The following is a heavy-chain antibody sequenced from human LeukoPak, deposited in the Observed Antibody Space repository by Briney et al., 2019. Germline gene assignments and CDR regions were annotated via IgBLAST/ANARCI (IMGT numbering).Heavy chain of an antibody. CDR1: GFIFNNYA. V-gene: IGHV3-74*01. CDR2: INSDGSST. CDR3: ARGSYVDY. D-gene: IGHD3-16*01. Sequence: GGSLRLSCVGSGFIFNNYAMSWVRQAPGKGLVWVSRINSDGSSTSYADSVKGRFTISRDNAKNTLYLQMNSLRAEDTAVYYCARGSYVDYWGQGTLVTVSS. J-gene: IGHJ4*02.